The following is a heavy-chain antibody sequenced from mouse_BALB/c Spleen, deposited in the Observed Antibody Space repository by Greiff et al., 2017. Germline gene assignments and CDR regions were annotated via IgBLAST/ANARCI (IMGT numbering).Heavy chain of an antibody. D-gene: IGHD2-4*01. CDR3: ARNYANRNWYFDV. Sequence: VKLMESGAELMKPGASVKISCKATGYTFSSYWIEWVKQRPGHGLEWIGEILPGSGSTNYNEKFKGKATFTADTSSNTAYMQLSSLTSEDSAVYYCARNYANRNWYFDVWGAGTTVTVSS. J-gene: IGHJ1*01. CDR2: ILPGSGST. V-gene: IGHV1-9*01. CDR1: GYTFSSYW.